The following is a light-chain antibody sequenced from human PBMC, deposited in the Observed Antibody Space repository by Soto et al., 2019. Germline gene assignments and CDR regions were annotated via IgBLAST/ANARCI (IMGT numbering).Light chain of an antibody. CDR2: DVS. Sequence: QSALTQPASVSGSPGQSITISCTGTSSDVGGYNYVSWYQQHPGKAPKLMIYDVSNWPSGVSNRFSGSKSGNTASLTISGLQAEDEADYYCSSYTSSSTRWLFGGGTKLTVL. V-gene: IGLV2-14*01. CDR3: SSYTSSSTRWL. CDR1: SSDVGGYNY. J-gene: IGLJ3*02.